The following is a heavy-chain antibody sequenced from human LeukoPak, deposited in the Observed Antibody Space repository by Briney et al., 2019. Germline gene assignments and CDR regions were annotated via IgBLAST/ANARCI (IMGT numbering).Heavy chain of an antibody. CDR3: ARGVVRYFDY. CDR2: ISYDGSDK. D-gene: IGHD3-3*01. J-gene: IGHJ4*02. CDR1: GFTFSGYG. V-gene: IGHV3-30*03. Sequence: PGGSLRLSCAASGFTFSGYGMHWVRQAPGKGLEWVAVISYDGSDKKYADSVKGRFTISRDNSKNTLYLQMNSLRAEDTAVYYCARGVVRYFDYWGQGALVTVSS.